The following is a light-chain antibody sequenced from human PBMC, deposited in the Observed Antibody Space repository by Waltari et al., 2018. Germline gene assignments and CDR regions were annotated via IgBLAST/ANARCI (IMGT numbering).Light chain of an antibody. CDR2: EAS. V-gene: IGKV3-15*01. CDR1: PSVSSD. J-gene: IGKJ1*01. Sequence: EIVMTQSPATLSMSPGERATLSCRASPSVSSDLAWYQQKPGQAPRLLSYEASTRATGIPARFSGSGSGTEFTLTISSLQSEDFAVYYCQQYNNWPRTFGQGTKVEIK. CDR3: QQYNNWPRT.